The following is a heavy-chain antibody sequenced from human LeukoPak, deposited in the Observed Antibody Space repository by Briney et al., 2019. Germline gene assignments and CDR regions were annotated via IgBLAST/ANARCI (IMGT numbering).Heavy chain of an antibody. CDR2: IIPIFETA. V-gene: IGHV1-69*05. CDR3: ASCGGDCYSHAFDI. CDR1: GGTFSSYA. Sequence: ASVKISCKASGGTFSSYAISWVRQAPGQGLEWMGGIIPIFETAKYAQKFQGRVTITTDESTSTAYMELSSLRSEDTAVYYCASCGGDCYSHAFDIWGQGTMVTVSS. D-gene: IGHD2-21*01. J-gene: IGHJ3*02.